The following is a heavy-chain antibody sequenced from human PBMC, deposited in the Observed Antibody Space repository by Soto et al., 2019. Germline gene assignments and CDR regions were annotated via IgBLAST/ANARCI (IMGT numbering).Heavy chain of an antibody. CDR2: ISGSGGST. D-gene: IGHD3-10*01. V-gene: IGHV3-23*01. CDR1: GFTFSSYA. CDR3: AKEGLLWFGDYYGMDV. J-gene: IGHJ6*02. Sequence: EVQLLESGGGLVQPGGSLRLSCAASGFTFSSYAMSWVRQAPGKGLEWVSAISGSGGSTYYADSVKGRFTISRDNSKNTLYLQMNSLRAEDTAVYYCAKEGLLWFGDYYGMDVWGQGTTVTVSS.